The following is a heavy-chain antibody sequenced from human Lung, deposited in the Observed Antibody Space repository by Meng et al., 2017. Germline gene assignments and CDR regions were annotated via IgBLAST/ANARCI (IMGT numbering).Heavy chain of an antibody. CDR3: ARGPTTMAHDFDY. CDR1: GGSFSDYY. CDR2: INHSGST. J-gene: IGHJ4*02. Sequence: QVHLQSWGAVLLKPSETLSLTCVVSGGSFSDYYWSWIRQPPGKGLEWIGEINHSGSTNYNPSLESRATISVDTSQNNLSLKLSSVTAADSAVYYCARGPTTMAHDFDYWGQGTLVTVSS. D-gene: IGHD4-11*01. V-gene: IGHV4-34*01.